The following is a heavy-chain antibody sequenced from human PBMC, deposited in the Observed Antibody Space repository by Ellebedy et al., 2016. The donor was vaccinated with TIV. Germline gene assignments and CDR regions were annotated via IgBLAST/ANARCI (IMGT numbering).Heavy chain of an antibody. CDR2: IHYRGTT. V-gene: IGHV4-39*01. D-gene: IGHD5/OR15-5a*01. CDR3: ARHSVSVSTGDYFFDS. CDR1: GGSISGSSYY. J-gene: IGHJ4*02. Sequence: SETLSLXXAVSGGSISGSSYYWGWIRQSPGKGLEWIGSIHYRGTTYHNPSLKSRVTISLDTSKNQFSLRLSSVTAADTTVYYCARHSVSVSTGDYFFDSWGQGALVTVSS.